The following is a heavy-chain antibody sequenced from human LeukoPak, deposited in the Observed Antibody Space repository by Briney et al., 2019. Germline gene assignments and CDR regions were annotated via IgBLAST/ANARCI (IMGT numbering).Heavy chain of an antibody. CDR1: GGSISSSSYY. CDR3: ARDSSGWYTGRYLTD. D-gene: IGHD6-19*01. Sequence: SETLSLTCTVSGGSISSSSYYWGWIRQPPGKGLEWIGSIYYSGSTYYNPSLKSRVTISVDTSKNQFSLKLSSVTAADTAVYYCARDSSGWYTGRYLTDWGQGTLVTVSS. CDR2: IYYSGST. J-gene: IGHJ4*02. V-gene: IGHV4-39*02.